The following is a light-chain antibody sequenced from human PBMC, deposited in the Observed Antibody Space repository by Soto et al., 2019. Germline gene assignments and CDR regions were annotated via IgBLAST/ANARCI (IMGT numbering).Light chain of an antibody. CDR3: SSYAGRNNWV. CDR1: SSDVGGYHY. Sequence: QSVLTQPPSASGSPGQSVTISCTGTSSDVGGYHYVSWYQQYPGKAPKLVIFDVNRRPSGVPDRFSGSKSGNTASLTVSGLQAEDEADYYCSSYAGRNNWVFGGGTKLTVL. V-gene: IGLV2-8*01. J-gene: IGLJ3*02. CDR2: DVN.